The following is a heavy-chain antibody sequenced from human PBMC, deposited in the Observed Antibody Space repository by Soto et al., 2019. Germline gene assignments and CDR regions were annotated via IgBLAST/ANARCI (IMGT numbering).Heavy chain of an antibody. CDR3: AKTLAGRGDRPCDAFDI. CDR1: GFTFSSYA. CDR2: ISGSGGST. V-gene: IGHV3-23*01. D-gene: IGHD7-27*01. J-gene: IGHJ3*02. Sequence: GGSLRLSCAASGFTFSSYAMSWVRQAPGKGLEWVSAISGSGGSTYYADSVKGRFTISRDNSKNTLYLQMNSLRAEDAAVDYCAKTLAGRGDRPCDAFDIWGQGTMVTVSS.